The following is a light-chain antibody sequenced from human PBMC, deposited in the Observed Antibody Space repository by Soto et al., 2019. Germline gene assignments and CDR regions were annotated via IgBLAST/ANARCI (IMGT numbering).Light chain of an antibody. J-gene: IGKJ1*01. CDR1: ESVDFH. V-gene: IGKV3-20*01. Sequence: VLTQSPATLSLSPWKRATLSCRASESVDFHLAWYQQKPGQAPSLLIYDASVRATGTPARFSGSGSETAFTLTISRLEPEDFAVFYCHLYGASPPTFGQGTKVDIK. CDR3: HLYGASPPT. CDR2: DAS.